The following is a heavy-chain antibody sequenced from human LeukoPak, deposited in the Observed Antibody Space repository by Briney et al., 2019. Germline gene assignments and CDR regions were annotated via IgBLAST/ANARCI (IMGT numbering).Heavy chain of an antibody. CDR2: IWYDGSNK. V-gene: IGHV3-33*01. D-gene: IGHD3-10*01. J-gene: IGHJ6*02. Sequence: GGSLRLSCAASGFTFSSYGMHWVRQAPGKGLVWVAVIWYDGSNKYYADSVKGRFTISRDNSKSTLYLQMNSLRAEDTAVYYCAREWITMVRGVIITDYYYGMDVWGQGTTVTVSS. CDR1: GFTFSSYG. CDR3: AREWITMVRGVIITDYYYGMDV.